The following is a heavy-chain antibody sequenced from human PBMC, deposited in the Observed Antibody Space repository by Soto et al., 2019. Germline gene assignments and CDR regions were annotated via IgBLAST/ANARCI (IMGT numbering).Heavy chain of an antibody. CDR1: GYAFTTYG. Sequence: QVHLVQSGAEVKKPGASVKVSCQGSGYAFTTYGITWVRQAPGQGLEGMGWISAHNGNTNYAQKLQGRVTVTRDTPASTAYMELRRLRYDDTAVYYCARGRYGEYWGQGALVTVSS. D-gene: IGHD3-10*01. J-gene: IGHJ4*02. CDR2: ISAHNGNT. CDR3: ARGRYGEY. V-gene: IGHV1-18*01.